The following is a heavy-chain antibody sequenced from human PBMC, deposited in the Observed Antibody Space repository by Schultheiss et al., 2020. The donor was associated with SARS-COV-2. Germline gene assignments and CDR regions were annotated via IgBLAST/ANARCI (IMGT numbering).Heavy chain of an antibody. V-gene: IGHV3-20*04. J-gene: IGHJ5*02. CDR3: ARSLMGASWFDP. CDR2: ISRNGGST. D-gene: IGHD2-8*01. CDR1: GFTFDDYG. Sequence: GGSLRLSCAASGFTFDDYGMSWVRQGPGKGLEWVSGISRNGGSTGYADSVKGRFTISRDNAKSTLYLQMKSLRAEDTAVYYCARSLMGASWFDPWGQGTLVTVSS.